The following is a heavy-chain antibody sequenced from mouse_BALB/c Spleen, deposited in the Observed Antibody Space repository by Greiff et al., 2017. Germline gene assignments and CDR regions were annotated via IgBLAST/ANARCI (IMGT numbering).Heavy chain of an antibody. CDR1: GFTFSSYA. Sequence: EVQRVESGGGLVKPGGSLTLSCAASGFTFSSYAMSWVRQSPEKRLEWVAEISSGGSYTYYPDTVSGRFTISRDNAKNTLYLEMSSLRSEDTAMYYCARRDWDEREYYCDYWGQGTTLTVSS. D-gene: IGHD4-1*01. CDR3: ARRDWDEREYYCDY. V-gene: IGHV5-9-4*01. J-gene: IGHJ2*01. CDR2: ISSGGSYT.